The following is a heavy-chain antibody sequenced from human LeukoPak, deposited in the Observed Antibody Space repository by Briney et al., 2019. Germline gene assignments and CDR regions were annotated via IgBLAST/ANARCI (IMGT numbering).Heavy chain of an antibody. CDR2: INHSGST. CDR3: ARRLRQQLPRSYSFDP. D-gene: IGHD6-13*01. J-gene: IGHJ5*02. Sequence: SETLSLTCAVYGGSFSGYYWSWIRQPPGKGLEWIGEINHSGSTNYNPSLKSRVTISVDTSKNQFSLKLSSVTAADTAVYYCARRLRQQLPRSYSFDPWGQGTLVTVSS. CDR1: GGSFSGYY. V-gene: IGHV4-34*01.